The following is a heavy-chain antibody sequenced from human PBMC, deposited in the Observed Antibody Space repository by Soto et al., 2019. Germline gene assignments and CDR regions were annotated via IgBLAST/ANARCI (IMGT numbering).Heavy chain of an antibody. CDR3: ARDLNYGLFDY. D-gene: IGHD4-17*01. CDR2: ISSSSSTI. CDR1: GFSFSTSD. V-gene: IGHV3-48*01. Sequence: GGSLRLSCVASGFSFSTSDMHWVRQAPGKGLEWVSYISSSSSTIYYADSVKGRFTISRDNAKNSLYLQMNSLRAEDTAVYYCARDLNYGLFDYWGQGTLVTAPQ. J-gene: IGHJ4*02.